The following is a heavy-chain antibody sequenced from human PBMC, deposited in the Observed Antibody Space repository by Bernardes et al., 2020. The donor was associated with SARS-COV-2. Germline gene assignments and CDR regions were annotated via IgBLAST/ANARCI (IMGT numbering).Heavy chain of an antibody. D-gene: IGHD3-22*01. Sequence: GGSLRLSCAASGFTFSSYWMSWVRQAPGKGLEWVANIKEDGSEKNYVDSVKGRFSISRDNAKNSLYLQMNSLRAEDTAVYYCALPPTNYDRYAMDVWGQGTTVTVSS. CDR1: GFTFSSYW. V-gene: IGHV3-7*01. J-gene: IGHJ6*02. CDR3: ALPPTNYDRYAMDV. CDR2: IKEDGSEK.